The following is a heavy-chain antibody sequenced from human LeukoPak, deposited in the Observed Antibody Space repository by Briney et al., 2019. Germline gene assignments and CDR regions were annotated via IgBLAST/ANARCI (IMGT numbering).Heavy chain of an antibody. CDR3: ARVVQSADSSGFYLPEYSQH. CDR1: GGSISSGSYY. V-gene: IGHV4-61*02. Sequence: SETLSLTCTVSGGSISSGSYYWSWIRQPAVKGLEWIGRIYSSGSTNYNPSLKSRVTISLDTSKNQFSLKLSSVTAADTAVYYCARVVQSADSSGFYLPEYSQHWGQGTLVTVSS. CDR2: IYSSGST. D-gene: IGHD3-22*01. J-gene: IGHJ1*01.